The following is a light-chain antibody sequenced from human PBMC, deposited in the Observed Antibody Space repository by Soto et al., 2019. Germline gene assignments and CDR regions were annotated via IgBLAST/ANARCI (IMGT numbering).Light chain of an antibody. V-gene: IGKV1-9*01. CDR1: QGISSY. CDR3: QQLNSYP. Sequence: DIQLTQSPSFLSASVGDRVTITCRASQGISSYLAWYQQKPGKAPKLLIYAASTLQSGVPSRFSGSGSGTEFTLTISSLQPEDFATYYCQQLNSYPFGPGTKVDIX. J-gene: IGKJ3*01. CDR2: AAS.